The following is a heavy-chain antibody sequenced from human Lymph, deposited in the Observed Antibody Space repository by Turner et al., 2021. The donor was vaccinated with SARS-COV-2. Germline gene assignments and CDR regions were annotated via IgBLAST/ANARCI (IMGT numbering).Heavy chain of an antibody. CDR1: GYTFTGYY. D-gene: IGHD3-10*01. V-gene: IGHV1-2*02. CDR3: ARSRDLQSMIRGVDPFDY. Sequence: QVQLVQSAAAVTKPGASVKVSCKASGYTFTGYYMHWVRQAPGQGLKWMGWSNPNSGGTNYPQKLQGRVTMTRDTSISRAYMELSRLRSDDTDVYYCARSRDLQSMIRGVDPFDYWGQGTLVTVSS. CDR2: SNPNSGGT. J-gene: IGHJ4*02.